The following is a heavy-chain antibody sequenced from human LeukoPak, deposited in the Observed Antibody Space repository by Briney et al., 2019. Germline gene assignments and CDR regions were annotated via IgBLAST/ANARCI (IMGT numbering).Heavy chain of an antibody. CDR3: SREASCDSTSCPQDY. CDR1: GYTFTGHF. V-gene: IGHV1-2*02. Sequence: AASVRLSCKASGYTFTGHFISWVRQAPGQRLELMAWINPDTGVTNYAQKFKGRVTVSSDTSISTPYLHISRLTSDDTALYYCSREASCDSTSCPQDYWGQGTLVTVSS. J-gene: IGHJ4*02. D-gene: IGHD2-2*01. CDR2: INPDTGVT.